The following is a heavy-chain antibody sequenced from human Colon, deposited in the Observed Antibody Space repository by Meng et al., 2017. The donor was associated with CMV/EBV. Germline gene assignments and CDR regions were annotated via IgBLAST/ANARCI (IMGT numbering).Heavy chain of an antibody. CDR3: VRGPPSYNFWSNNWFGP. J-gene: IGHJ5*02. D-gene: IGHD3/OR15-3a*01. V-gene: IGHV3-7*01. CDR1: GFTFETYW. CDR2: IKHDGSEK. Sequence: GGSLRLSCAVSGFTFETYWMTWARQAPGKGLEWMSVIKHDGSEKYSVDSMKGRFTIYRDNAKKSLYLEMYSLRVEDTAVYYCVRGPPSYNFWSNNWFGPWGQGILVTVSS.